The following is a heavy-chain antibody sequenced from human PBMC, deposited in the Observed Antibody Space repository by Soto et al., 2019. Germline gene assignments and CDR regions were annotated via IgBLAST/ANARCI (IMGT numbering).Heavy chain of an antibody. Sequence: QVQLVQSGAEVKKPGASVKVSCKASGYTFTSYDINWVRQATGQGLEWMGWMNPNSGNTGYAQKFQGRVTMTRDTTMRTAYIALSSLGSQGTAAYYRARERVRDFDLWGPGTGVTVPS. D-gene: IGHD1-1*01. CDR1: GYTFTSYD. CDR3: ARERVRDFDL. CDR2: MNPNSGNT. J-gene: IGHJ4*02. V-gene: IGHV1-8*01.